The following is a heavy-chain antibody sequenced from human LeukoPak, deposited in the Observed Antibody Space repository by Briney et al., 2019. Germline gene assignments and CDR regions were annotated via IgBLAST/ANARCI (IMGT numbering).Heavy chain of an antibody. CDR1: GGSISRHY. J-gene: IGHJ3*02. Sequence: SETLSLTCTVSGGSISRHYWSWIRQPPGEGLEGMGYSYYSWTTRYNRSLQSRVTISVDTSKNLFFLKLTSVAAADTAVYYCARLLDYDSSGHPDAFDMWGQGTIVTGSS. D-gene: IGHD3-22*01. CDR3: ARLLDYDSSGHPDAFDM. CDR2: SYYSWTT. V-gene: IGHV4-59*11.